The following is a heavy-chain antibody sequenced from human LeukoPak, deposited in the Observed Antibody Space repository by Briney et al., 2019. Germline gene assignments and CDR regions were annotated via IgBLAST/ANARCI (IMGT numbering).Heavy chain of an antibody. Sequence: SETLSLTCAVYGGSFSGYYWSWIRQPPGKGLEWIGEINHSGSTNYNPSLKSRVTISVDTSKNQFSLKLSSVTAADTAVYYCARRPPVSYCYGMDVWGQGTTVTVSS. CDR1: GGSFSGYY. V-gene: IGHV4-34*01. J-gene: IGHJ6*02. CDR2: INHSGST. CDR3: ARRPPVSYCYGMDV.